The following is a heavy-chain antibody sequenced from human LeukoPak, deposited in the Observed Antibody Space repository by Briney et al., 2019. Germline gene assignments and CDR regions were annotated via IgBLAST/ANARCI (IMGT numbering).Heavy chain of an antibody. V-gene: IGHV4-59*08. CDR3: ARQRMITFGGVIVFDY. D-gene: IGHD3-16*02. CDR2: IYYSGST. CDR1: GGSISSYY. Sequence: SETLSLTCTVSGGSISSYYWSWIRQPPGKGLEWLGYIYYSGSTNYNPSLKSRVTISVDTSKNQFSLKLSSVTAADTAVYYCARQRMITFGGVIVFDYWGQGTLVTVSS. J-gene: IGHJ4*02.